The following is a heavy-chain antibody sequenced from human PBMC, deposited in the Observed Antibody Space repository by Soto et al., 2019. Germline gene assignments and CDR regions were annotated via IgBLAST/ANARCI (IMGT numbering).Heavy chain of an antibody. CDR2: IYYTGST. D-gene: IGHD5-12*01. J-gene: IGHJ4*02. CDR3: ARDSRSGYDAPFDY. V-gene: IGHV4-59*12. CDR1: GGSISSYY. Sequence: SETLSLTCTVSGGSISSYYWSWIRQPPGKGLEWIGYIYYTGSTTYNPSLKSRVTISVDPSKNQFSLKLSSVTAADTAVYYCARDSRSGYDAPFDYWGQGTLVTVSS.